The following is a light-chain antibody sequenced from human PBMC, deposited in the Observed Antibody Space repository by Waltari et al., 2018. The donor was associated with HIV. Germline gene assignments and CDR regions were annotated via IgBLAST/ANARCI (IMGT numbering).Light chain of an antibody. V-gene: IGKV4-1*01. CDR1: RTVFYKFNNLDY. Sequence: DIVMTQSPDSLAVSLGERDTISCWSSRTVFYKFNNLDYLAWYQQKRGQPPKLLIYRASTRAPGVSDRFSGSGSGTNFSLTIASLQADDLAEYYCQQYFSLPVTFGAGTKVE. CDR3: QQYFSLPVT. J-gene: IGKJ4*01. CDR2: RAS.